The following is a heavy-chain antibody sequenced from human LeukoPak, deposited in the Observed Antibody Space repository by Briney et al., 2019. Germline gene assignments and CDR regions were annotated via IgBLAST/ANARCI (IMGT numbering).Heavy chain of an antibody. CDR1: GFTFDDYA. D-gene: IGHD6-13*01. CDR2: ISWNSGSI. CDR3: AKEKGYSSSWYRVRYFDY. V-gene: IGHV3-9*01. J-gene: IGHJ4*02. Sequence: GGSLRLSCAASGFTFDDYAMHWVRQAPGKGLEWVSGISWNSGSIGYADSVKGRFTISRDNAKNSLYLQMNSLRAEDTALYYCAKEKGYSSSWYRVRYFDYWGQGTLVTVSS.